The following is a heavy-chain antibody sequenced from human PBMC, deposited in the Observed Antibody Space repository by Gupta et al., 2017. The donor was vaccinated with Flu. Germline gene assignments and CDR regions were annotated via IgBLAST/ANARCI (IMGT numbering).Heavy chain of an antibody. J-gene: IGHJ6*02. Sequence: QVQLVQSGAEVKKPGSSVKVSCKASGGTFSSYAISWVRQAPGQGLEWMGGIIPIFGTANYAQKFQGRVTITADKSTSTAYMELSSLRSEDTAVYYCARGFGYYDFWSGYHKDYYYGMDVWGQGTTVTVSS. D-gene: IGHD3-3*01. CDR3: ARGFGYYDFWSGYHKDYYYGMDV. CDR2: IIPIFGTA. V-gene: IGHV1-69*06. CDR1: GGTFSSYA.